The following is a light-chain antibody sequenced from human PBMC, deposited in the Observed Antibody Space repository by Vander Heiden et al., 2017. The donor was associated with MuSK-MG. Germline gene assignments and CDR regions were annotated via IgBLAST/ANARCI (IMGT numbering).Light chain of an antibody. CDR2: SNI. V-gene: IGLV1-47*02. CDR3: AAWDDSLSGPM. Sequence: QSVLTQPPSASGTPGQRVTISCSGSSSNIGSNYVSWYQQLPGTAPKLLIYSNIQRPSGVPDRFSGSKSGTSASLAISGLRSEDEADYYCAAWDDSLSGPMFGGGTKLTVL. J-gene: IGLJ3*02. CDR1: SSNIGSNY.